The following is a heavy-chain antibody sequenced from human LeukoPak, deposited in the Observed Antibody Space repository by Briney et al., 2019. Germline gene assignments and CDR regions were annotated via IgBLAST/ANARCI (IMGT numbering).Heavy chain of an antibody. Sequence: ASVKVSCKASGYTFIGYYMHWVRQAPGQGLEWMGWINPNAGGTNYAQKFQGRVTMTRDTSISTAYMELSRLKSDDTAVYYCARGGSSSSWIDYWGQGTLVTVSS. CDR3: ARGGSSSSWIDY. V-gene: IGHV1-2*02. J-gene: IGHJ4*02. D-gene: IGHD6-13*01. CDR1: GYTFIGYY. CDR2: INPNAGGT.